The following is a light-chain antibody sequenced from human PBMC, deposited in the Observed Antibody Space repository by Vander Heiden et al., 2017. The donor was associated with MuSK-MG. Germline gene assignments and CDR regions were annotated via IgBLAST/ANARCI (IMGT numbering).Light chain of an antibody. CDR1: QGISSA. CDR3: QQYNSYPPLT. Sequence: AIQLTQSPSSLSASVADRVTITCRASQGISSALAWYQQKPGKAPKLLIYDASSLESGVPSRFSGSGCGRDFTLTISSRQPEDFATYYCQQYNSYPPLTFGQGTQVEIK. V-gene: IGKV1-13*02. J-gene: IGKJ5*01. CDR2: DAS.